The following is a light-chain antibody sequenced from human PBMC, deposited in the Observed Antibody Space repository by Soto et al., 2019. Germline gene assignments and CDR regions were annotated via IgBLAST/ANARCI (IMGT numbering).Light chain of an antibody. CDR3: SSYTSSSTPVV. CDR1: SSDVGGYNY. V-gene: IGLV2-14*01. Sequence: QSALTQPASVSGSPGQPITISCTGTSSDVGGYNYVSWYQQHPGKAPKLMIYDVSNRPSGVSNRFAGSKSGNTGSLTISGLQAEDEADYYCSSYTSSSTPVVFGGGTKLTVL. J-gene: IGLJ2*01. CDR2: DVS.